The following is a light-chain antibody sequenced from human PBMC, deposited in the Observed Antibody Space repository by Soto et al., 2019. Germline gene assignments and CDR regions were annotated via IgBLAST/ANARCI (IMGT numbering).Light chain of an antibody. Sequence: QSVLTQPASVSGSPGQSITISCIGTSSDIGAYDYVSWYQQHPGKAPKLMIYEVTIRPSGVSDRFSGSKSGNTASLTVSGLQAEDEADYYCSSYTGGNPSYVFGTGTKVTVL. CDR2: EVT. CDR1: SSDIGAYDY. V-gene: IGLV2-14*01. J-gene: IGLJ1*01. CDR3: SSYTGGNPSYV.